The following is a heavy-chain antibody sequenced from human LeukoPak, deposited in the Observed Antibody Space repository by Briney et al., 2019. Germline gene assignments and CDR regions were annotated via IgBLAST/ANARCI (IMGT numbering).Heavy chain of an antibody. CDR2: IYSGGTT. V-gene: IGHV3-66*01. J-gene: IGHJ4*02. CDR3: ARDSPDY. CDR1: GLIVSGDY. Sequence: GGSLRLSCAASGLIVSGDYMSWVRQAPGKGLEWVSVIYSGGTTYYADSVKGRFTISRDNSKNTWYLQMNSLRAEDTAVYYCARDSPDYWGQGTLVTVSS.